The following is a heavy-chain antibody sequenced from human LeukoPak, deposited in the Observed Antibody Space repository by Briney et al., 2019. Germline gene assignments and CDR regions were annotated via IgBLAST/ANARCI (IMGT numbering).Heavy chain of an antibody. D-gene: IGHD3-10*01. J-gene: IGHJ4*02. CDR3: ARGLYYYGSGSLSPHFDY. CDR1: GGSISSGGYY. CDR2: IYHSGST. V-gene: IGHV4-30-2*01. Sequence: PSETLSLTCTVSGGSISSGGYYWSWIRQPPGKGLEWIGYIYHSGSTYYNPSLKSRVTISVDRSKNQFSLKLSSMTAADTAVYYCARGLYYYGSGSLSPHFDYWGQGTLVTVSS.